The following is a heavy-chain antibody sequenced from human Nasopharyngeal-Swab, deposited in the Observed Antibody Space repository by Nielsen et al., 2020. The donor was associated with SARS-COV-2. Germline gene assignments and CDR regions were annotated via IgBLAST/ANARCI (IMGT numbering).Heavy chain of an antibody. D-gene: IGHD2-15*01. V-gene: IGHV3-73*01. CDR1: GFTFSDSA. CDR2: TRSKGNNYAT. J-gene: IGHJ4*02. CDR3: TRCGGGCYSGRDY. Sequence: GGSLRLSCAASGFTFSDSAIHWVRQASGKVLELVVRTRSKGNNYATAYAASVKGRFTIFRDDPTNTAYLQMNSLKTEDTAVYYCTRCGGGCYSGRDYWGQGTLVTVSS.